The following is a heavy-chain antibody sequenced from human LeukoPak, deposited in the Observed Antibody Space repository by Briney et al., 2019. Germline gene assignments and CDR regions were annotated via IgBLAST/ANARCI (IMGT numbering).Heavy chain of an antibody. J-gene: IGHJ3*02. Sequence: GGSLRLSCSASGFTVVTNYINWVRQPPGEGLEWVSVIYSGGSNYYADSVKCRVTTTRDNDKNTVYLQMNSLRAEDTAVYYCARSRGIPDAFDMWGLGTMVTVSS. V-gene: IGHV3-53*01. D-gene: IGHD2-21*01. CDR1: GFTVVTNY. CDR3: ARSRGIPDAFDM. CDR2: IYSGGSN.